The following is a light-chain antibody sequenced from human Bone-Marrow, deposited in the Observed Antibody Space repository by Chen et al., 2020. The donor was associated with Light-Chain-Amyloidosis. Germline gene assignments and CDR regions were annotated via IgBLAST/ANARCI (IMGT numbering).Light chain of an antibody. CDR1: KSVSSY. Sequence: EIVLTQSPATLSLSPGERATLSCRASKSVSSYLAWYQQKPGQAPRLLMYDASNRATGIPARFSGSGSGTDFTLTISSLEPDDFAVYYCQQRSNWPPGFTFGPGTKVDIK. CDR2: DAS. J-gene: IGKJ3*01. CDR3: QQRSNWPPGFT. V-gene: IGKV3-11*01.